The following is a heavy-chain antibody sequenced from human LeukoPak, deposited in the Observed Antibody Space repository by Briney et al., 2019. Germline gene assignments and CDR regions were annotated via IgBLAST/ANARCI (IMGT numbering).Heavy chain of an antibody. D-gene: IGHD4-17*01. CDR3: AGDYGDYYFDY. CDR2: IYYSGST. CDR1: GGSINSTSNY. Sequence: SETLSLTCTVSGGSINSTSNYWGWIRQPPGKGLEWIGSIYYSGSTSYNPSLKSRVTISVDTSKNQFSLKLSSVTAADTAVYFCAGDYGDYYFDYWGQGTLVTVSS. V-gene: IGHV4-39*07. J-gene: IGHJ4*02.